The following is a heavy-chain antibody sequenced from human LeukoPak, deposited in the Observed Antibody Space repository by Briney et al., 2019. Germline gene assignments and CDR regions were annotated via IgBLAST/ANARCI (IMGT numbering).Heavy chain of an antibody. V-gene: IGHV1-46*01. CDR1: GYTFTSYY. J-gene: IGHJ4*02. CDR2: INPSGGSS. Sequence: GASVKVSCKAPGYTFTSYYMHWVRQAPGQGLEWIGIINPSGGSSSYAQEFQGRVTMTRDTSTSTVYMELSSLRSEDTAVYYCARSSSPPFEYWGQGTLVTVSS. D-gene: IGHD6-6*01. CDR3: ARSSSPPFEY.